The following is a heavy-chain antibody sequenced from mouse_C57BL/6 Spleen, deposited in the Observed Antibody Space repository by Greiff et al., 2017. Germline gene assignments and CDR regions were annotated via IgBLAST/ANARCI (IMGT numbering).Heavy chain of an antibody. J-gene: IGHJ4*01. D-gene: IGHD1-1*01. CDR2: IDPSASYT. CDR3: ARRDYYGSSTYAMDY. Sequence: QVQLQQPGAELVKPGASVKLSCKASGYTFTSYWMQWVKQRPGQGLEWIGEIDPSASYTNYNQKFKGKATLTVDTSSSTAYMQLSSLTSEDSAVYYGARRDYYGSSTYAMDYWGQGTSVTVSS. V-gene: IGHV1-50*01. CDR1: GYTFTSYW.